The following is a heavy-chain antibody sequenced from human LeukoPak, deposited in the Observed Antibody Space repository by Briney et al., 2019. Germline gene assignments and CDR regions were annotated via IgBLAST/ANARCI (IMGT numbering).Heavy chain of an antibody. V-gene: IGHV3-23*01. CDR1: GFAFSSYA. Sequence: PGGSLRLSCAASGFAFSSYAMSWVRQAPGKGLEWVSSISGTGGRTYYADSVKGRFTISRDNSKNTLDLQMNSLRADDTAVYYCARDEYSNYWYLNLWGQGTLVTVSS. CDR2: ISGTGGRT. CDR3: ARDEYSNYWYLNL. J-gene: IGHJ4*02. D-gene: IGHD6-13*01.